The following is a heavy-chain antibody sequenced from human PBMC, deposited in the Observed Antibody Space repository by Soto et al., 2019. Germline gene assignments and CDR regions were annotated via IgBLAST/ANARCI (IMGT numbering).Heavy chain of an antibody. J-gene: IGHJ4*02. D-gene: IGHD5-18*01. V-gene: IGHV4-30-4*01. CDR1: GSSISSGDYY. Sequence: SETLSLTCTVSGSSISSGDYYWNWIRQPPGKGLEWVGYIYFSGSTYYNPSLKSRVIISLDTSKNQFSLKLSSVTAADTAVYYCARELTGYRFGPGEVYWGQGTLVTVSS. CDR3: ARELTGYRFGPGEVY. CDR2: IYFSGST.